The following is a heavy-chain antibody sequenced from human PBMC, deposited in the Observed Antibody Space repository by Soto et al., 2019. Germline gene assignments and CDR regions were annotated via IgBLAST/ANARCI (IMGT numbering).Heavy chain of an antibody. D-gene: IGHD3-9*01. Sequence: QLQLQESGPGLVKPSETLSLTCTVSGGSISSSSYYWGWIRQPPGKGLEWIGSIYYSGSTYYNPSLKSRVTISGDTSKNQFSLKLSSVTAADTAVYYCARAYYDILTGYYPGGDFDYWGQGTLVTVSS. J-gene: IGHJ4*02. CDR1: GGSISSSSYY. CDR3: ARAYYDILTGYYPGGDFDY. V-gene: IGHV4-39*01. CDR2: IYYSGST.